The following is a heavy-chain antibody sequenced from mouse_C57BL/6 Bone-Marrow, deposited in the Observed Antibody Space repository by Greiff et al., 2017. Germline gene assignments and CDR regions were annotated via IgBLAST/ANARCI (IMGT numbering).Heavy chain of an antibody. CDR2: IWTGGGT. J-gene: IGHJ1*03. V-gene: IGHV2-9-1*01. Sequence: VKLMESGPGLVAPSQSLSITCTVSGFSLTSYAISWVRQPPGKGLEWLGVIWTGGGTNYNSALKSRLSISKDNSKSQVFLKMNSLQTDDTARYYCAREFITTVVGGYFDVWGTGTTVTVSS. CDR3: AREFITTVVGGYFDV. CDR1: GFSLTSYA. D-gene: IGHD1-1*01.